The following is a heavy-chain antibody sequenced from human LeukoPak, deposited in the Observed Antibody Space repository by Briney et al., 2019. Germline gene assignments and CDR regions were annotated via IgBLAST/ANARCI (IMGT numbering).Heavy chain of an antibody. CDR2: IIPIFCTA. CDR1: GGTFSSYA. CDR3: ARGGTVCSSTSCPFDY. V-gene: IGHV1-69*05. J-gene: IGHJ4*02. D-gene: IGHD2-2*01. Sequence: SAVNVSCKPCGGTFSSYALSGVRPAPAQGLDWMGWIIPIFCTANFAQKCQGRVTITTDESTTTAYMELSSLRPADTAVYYCARGGTVCSSTSCPFDYWGQGTLVTVSS.